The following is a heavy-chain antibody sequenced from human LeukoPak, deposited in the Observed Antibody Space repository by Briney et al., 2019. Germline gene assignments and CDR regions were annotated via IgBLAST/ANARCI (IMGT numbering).Heavy chain of an antibody. Sequence: SVKVSCKASGGIFSSYAISWVRQAPGQGLEWMGGIIPILGTANYAQKFQGRVTITTDESTSTAYMELSSLRSEDTAVYYCARRATAAFDIWGQGTMVTVSS. CDR3: ARRATAAFDI. J-gene: IGHJ3*02. V-gene: IGHV1-69*05. CDR2: IIPILGTA. D-gene: IGHD1-26*01. CDR1: GGIFSSYA.